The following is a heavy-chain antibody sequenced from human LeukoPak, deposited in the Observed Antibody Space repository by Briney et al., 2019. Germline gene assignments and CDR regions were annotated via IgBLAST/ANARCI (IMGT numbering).Heavy chain of an antibody. D-gene: IGHD3-22*01. CDR1: GFSVSSNF. CDR2: IYSGGST. J-gene: IGHJ1*01. Sequence: GGSLRLSCAASGFSVSSNFLTWVRQAPGKGLEWVSLIYSGGSTDYADSVKGRFSLSRDNSKNTLYLQMNSLRAEDTAVYYCAKDPLSVVHALGYFQHWGQGTLVTVSS. CDR3: AKDPLSVVHALGYFQH. V-gene: IGHV3-66*01.